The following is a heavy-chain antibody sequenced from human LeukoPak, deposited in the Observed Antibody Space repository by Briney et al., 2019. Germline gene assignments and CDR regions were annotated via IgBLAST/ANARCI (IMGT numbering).Heavy chain of an antibody. J-gene: IGHJ4*02. CDR1: GFTFSSYA. D-gene: IGHD6-13*01. V-gene: IGHV3-23*01. CDR3: AKTVGGRSSWYDSRYFDY. Sequence: HAGGSLKLSCAASGFTFSSYAMSWVSQAPGKGLEWVSAISGSGGSTYYADSVKGRFTISRDNSKNTLYLQMNSLRAEDTAVYYCAKTVGGRSSWYDSRYFDYWGQGTLVTVSS. CDR2: ISGSGGST.